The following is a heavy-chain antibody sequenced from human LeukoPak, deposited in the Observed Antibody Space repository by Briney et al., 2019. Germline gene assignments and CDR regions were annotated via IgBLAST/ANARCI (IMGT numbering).Heavy chain of an antibody. CDR3: ARLPCSRMGCSSNWFDP. D-gene: IGHD2-2*01. J-gene: IGHJ5*02. CDR2: MNPNSGNT. Sequence: ASVKVSCKASGYTFTSYDINWVRQATGQGLEWMGWMNPNSGNTGYAQKFQGRVTMTRNTSISTAYMELSSLRSEDTAVYYCARLPCSRMGCSSNWFDPWGQGIQVTVSS. CDR1: GYTFTSYD. V-gene: IGHV1-8*01.